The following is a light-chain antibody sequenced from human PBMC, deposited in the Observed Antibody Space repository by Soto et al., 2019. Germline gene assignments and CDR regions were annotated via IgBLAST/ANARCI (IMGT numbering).Light chain of an antibody. V-gene: IGKV3-11*01. CDR3: QHRSNWLA. CDR2: DAS. J-gene: IGKJ4*01. Sequence: EIVLTQSPATLSLSPGERATLSCRASQSVSSYLAWYQQKPGQAPRLLIYDASNRATGIPARLSGSGSGTDFTLTITSIEPEDFAVYYCQHRSNWLAFGGGTKVDIK. CDR1: QSVSSY.